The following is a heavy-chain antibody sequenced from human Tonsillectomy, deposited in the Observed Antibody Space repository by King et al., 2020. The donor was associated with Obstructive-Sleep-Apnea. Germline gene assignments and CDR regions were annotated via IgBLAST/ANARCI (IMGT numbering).Heavy chain of an antibody. CDR1: GYTFTTDA. CDR2: INTDTGNP. J-gene: IGHJ3*02. D-gene: IGHD3-22*01. V-gene: IGHV7-4-1*02. Sequence: VQLVESGSELKRPGASVKISCKTSGYTFTTDALTWVRQAPGQGLEWMGWINTDTGNPTYAPDFARRFVFSLDTAVGTAYLQINSLRAEDTAVYYCARDYYFESDGFYAESNDVFDIWGQGTMVTVSS. CDR3: ARDYYFESDGFYAESNDVFDI.